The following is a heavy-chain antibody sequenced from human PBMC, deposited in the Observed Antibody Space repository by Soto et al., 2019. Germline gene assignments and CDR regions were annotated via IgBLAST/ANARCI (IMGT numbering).Heavy chain of an antibody. J-gene: IGHJ4*02. CDR1: GFTFSSYA. D-gene: IGHD6-19*01. Sequence: GGSLRLSCAASGFTFSSYAMSWVRQAPGKGLEWVSAISGSVGSTYYADSVKGRFTISRDYSKNTLYLQMNSLRAEDTAVYYCAKDGYSSGWYVSYWGQGTLVTVSS. CDR2: ISGSVGST. V-gene: IGHV3-23*01. CDR3: AKDGYSSGWYVSY.